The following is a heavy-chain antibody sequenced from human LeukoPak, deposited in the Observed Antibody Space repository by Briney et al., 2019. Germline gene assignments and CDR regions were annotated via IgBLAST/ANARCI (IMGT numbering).Heavy chain of an antibody. CDR3: AKEVAGTPDYYYYGMDV. J-gene: IGHJ6*02. Sequence: PGGSLRLSCAASGFTFDDYAMHWVRQAPGKGLEWVSGISWNSGSIGYADSVKGRFTISRDNAKNSLYLQMSSLRAEDTALYYCAKEVAGTPDYYYYGMDVWGQGTTVTVSS. CDR2: ISWNSGSI. V-gene: IGHV3-9*01. D-gene: IGHD6-19*01. CDR1: GFTFDDYA.